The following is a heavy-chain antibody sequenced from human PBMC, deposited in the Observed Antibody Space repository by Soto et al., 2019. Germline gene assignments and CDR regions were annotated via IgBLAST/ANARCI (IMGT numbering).Heavy chain of an antibody. D-gene: IGHD3-3*01. CDR1: GYTFTTCD. CDR3: ARGLNLYDFWSGYYSRGVVDY. Sequence: ASVKVSCKASGYTFTTCDISWVRQATGQGLEWMGWMNPNSGNTGYAQKFQGRVTMTRNTSISTAYMELSSLRSEDTAVYYCARGLNLYDFWSGYYSRGVVDYWGQGTLVTVSS. J-gene: IGHJ4*02. V-gene: IGHV1-8*01. CDR2: MNPNSGNT.